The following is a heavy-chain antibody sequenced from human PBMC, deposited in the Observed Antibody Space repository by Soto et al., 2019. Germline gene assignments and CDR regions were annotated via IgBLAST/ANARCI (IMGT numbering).Heavy chain of an antibody. CDR3: AKDHLGGAVADSFDY. CDR2: VTSGGTTT. Sequence: EVQLLESGGGLVQPGGSLRLSCTASGFTFNGYAMNWVRQAPGKGLEGVSAVTSGGTTTYYADSVKGRFTISRDNSRRTVYLPMTRLGVEDTAIYYCAKDHLGGAVADSFDYWGRGTHVTVSS. J-gene: IGHJ4*02. V-gene: IGHV3-23*01. D-gene: IGHD6-19*01. CDR1: GFTFNGYA.